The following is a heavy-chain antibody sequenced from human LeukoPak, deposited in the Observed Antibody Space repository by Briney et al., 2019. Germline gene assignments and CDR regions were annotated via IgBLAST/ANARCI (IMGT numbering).Heavy chain of an antibody. J-gene: IGHJ4*02. CDR3: ARDYYDSSGYYSFDY. Sequence: PGGSLRLSCVASGFTFSNYWMHWVRQAPGKGLVWVSRIRSDGSSTIYADSVKGRFTISRDNSKNTLYLQMNSLRAEDTAVYYCARDYYDSSGYYSFDYWGQGTLVTVSS. CDR2: IRSDGSST. CDR1: GFTFSNYW. V-gene: IGHV3-74*01. D-gene: IGHD3-22*01.